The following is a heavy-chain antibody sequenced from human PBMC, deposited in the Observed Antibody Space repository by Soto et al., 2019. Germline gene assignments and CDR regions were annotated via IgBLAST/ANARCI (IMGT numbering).Heavy chain of an antibody. J-gene: IGHJ4*02. CDR3: ARDIGQLELLDY. CDR1: GGTFSSYA. CDR2: IIPIFGTA. V-gene: IGHV1-69*13. Sequence: GASVKVSCKASGGTFSSYAISWVRQAPGQGLEWMGGIIPIFGTANYAQKFQGRVTITADESTRTAYMELSSLRSEDTAVYYCARDIGQLELLDYWGQGTLVTVSS. D-gene: IGHD1-7*01.